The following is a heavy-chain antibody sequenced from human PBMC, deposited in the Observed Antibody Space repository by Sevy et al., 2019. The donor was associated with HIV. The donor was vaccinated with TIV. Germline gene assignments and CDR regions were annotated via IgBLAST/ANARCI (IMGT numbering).Heavy chain of an antibody. J-gene: IGHJ6*02. CDR2: IKKDGTEK. CDR3: ARDCSSTTCLWGLDF. Sequence: GGSLRLSCAASGFTFSNYWMSWVRQAPGKGLEWVATIKKDGTEKYYVDSVGGRFTMSRDNAKNSLFLQMNSLRVEDTALYYWARDCSSTTCLWGLDFLGQGTTVTVSS. D-gene: IGHD2-2*01. CDR1: GFTFSNYW. V-gene: IGHV3-7*03.